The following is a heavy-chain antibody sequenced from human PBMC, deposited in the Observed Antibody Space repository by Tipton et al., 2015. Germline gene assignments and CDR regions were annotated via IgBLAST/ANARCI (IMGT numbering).Heavy chain of an antibody. J-gene: IGHJ6*02. CDR1: GGSVSSGSYY. CDR2: ISFSDTT. CDR3: ARDLEHGMDV. V-gene: IGHV4-61*01. Sequence: GLVKPSETLPLTCTVSGGSVSSGSYYWSWIRQPPGKGLEWIGYISFSDTTHYNPSLKSRITISLNTSKNQFSLKMSSVTAADTAVYFCARDLEHGMDVWGQGTTVTVS.